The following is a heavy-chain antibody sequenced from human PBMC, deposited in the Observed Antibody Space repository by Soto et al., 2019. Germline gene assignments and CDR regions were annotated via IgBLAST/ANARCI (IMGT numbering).Heavy chain of an antibody. CDR2: INHSGST. CDR3: ATLGWYSSSWYSWFDP. D-gene: IGHD6-13*01. J-gene: IGHJ5*02. CDR1: GGSFSGYY. Sequence: SSETLSLTCAVYGGSFSGYYWSWIRQPPGKGLEWIGEINHSGSTNYNPSLKSRVTIPVDTSKNQFSLKLSSVTAADTAVYYCATLGWYSSSWYSWFDPWGQGTLVTVSS. V-gene: IGHV4-34*01.